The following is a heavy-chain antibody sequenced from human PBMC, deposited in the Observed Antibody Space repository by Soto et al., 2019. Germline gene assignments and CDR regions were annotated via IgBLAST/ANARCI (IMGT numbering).Heavy chain of an antibody. D-gene: IGHD6-19*01. CDR3: AKERTITAVTGIAFDY. V-gene: IGHV3-30*04. CDR1: GFIFSRYA. Sequence: VQLGESGGGVVQPGRSLRLSCAASGFIFSRYAMHWVRQAPGKGLEWVAVISYDGSNKYYADSAKGRFTISRDNSNNTLYLQMNSLRTEDTAAYYCAKERTITAVTGIAFDYLGRGTLVTVAS. J-gene: IGHJ4*02. CDR2: ISYDGSNK.